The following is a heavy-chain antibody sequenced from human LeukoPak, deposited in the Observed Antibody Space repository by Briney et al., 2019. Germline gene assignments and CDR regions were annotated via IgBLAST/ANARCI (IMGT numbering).Heavy chain of an antibody. J-gene: IGHJ4*02. Sequence: ASVTVSCTASGYTFTSYYMHWVRQAPGQGLEWMGIINPSGGSTSYAQKFQGRVTMTRDTSTSTVYMELSSLRSEDTAVYYCAREISDGYCSSTSCYGWAYWGQGTLVTVSS. CDR3: AREISDGYCSSTSCYGWAY. CDR1: GYTFTSYY. CDR2: INPSGGST. V-gene: IGHV1-46*01. D-gene: IGHD2-2*01.